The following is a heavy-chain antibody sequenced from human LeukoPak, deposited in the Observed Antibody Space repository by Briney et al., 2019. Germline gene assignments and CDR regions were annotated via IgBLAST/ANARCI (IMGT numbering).Heavy chain of an antibody. CDR1: GGTFSSYA. V-gene: IGHV1-69*13. D-gene: IGHD4-11*01. CDR2: IIPIFGTA. Sequence: SVKVSCKASGGTFSSYAISWVRQAPGQGLEWMGGIIPIFGTANYAQKFQGRVTITADESTSTAYMELSSLRSEDTAVYYCASALYSNNWFDPWGQGTLVTVSS. CDR3: ASALYSNNWFDP. J-gene: IGHJ5*02.